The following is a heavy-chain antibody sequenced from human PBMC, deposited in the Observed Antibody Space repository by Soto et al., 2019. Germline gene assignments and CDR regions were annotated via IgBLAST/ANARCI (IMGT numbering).Heavy chain of an antibody. J-gene: IGHJ6*02. CDR3: ARDQLPADTGYYGMDV. V-gene: IGHV1-69*13. CDR2: IIPIFGTA. D-gene: IGHD2-8*02. Sequence: QVQLVQSGAEVKKPGASVKVSCKASGYTFTSYGISWVRQAPGQGLEWMGWIIPIFGTANYAQKFQGRVTITADESTSTAYMELSSLRSEDTAVYYCARDQLPADTGYYGMDVWGQGTTVTVSS. CDR1: GYTFTSYG.